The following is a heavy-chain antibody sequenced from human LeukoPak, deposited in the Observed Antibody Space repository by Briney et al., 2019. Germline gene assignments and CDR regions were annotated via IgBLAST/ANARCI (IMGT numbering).Heavy chain of an antibody. CDR1: GFTFSSYA. Sequence: GGSLRLSCAASGFTFSSYAMSWVRQAPGKGLEWVSSISSSSSYIYYADSVKGRFTISRDNAKNSLYLQMNSLRAEDTAVYYCAREPGRAAFDPWGQGTLVTVSS. V-gene: IGHV3-21*01. CDR3: AREPGRAAFDP. CDR2: ISSSSSYI. D-gene: IGHD2-2*01. J-gene: IGHJ5*02.